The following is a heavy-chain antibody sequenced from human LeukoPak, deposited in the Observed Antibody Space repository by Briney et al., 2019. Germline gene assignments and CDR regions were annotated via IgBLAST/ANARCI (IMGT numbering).Heavy chain of an antibody. CDR2: ISGTDGST. D-gene: IGHD2-2*01. Sequence: GGSLRLSCAASGFTFSSYAMTWVRQTPGKGLEWVSGISGTDGSTYYADAVKSRFTITRDNSKNTLYLQMNSLRAEDTALYYCAKATARYCSSSICYLDYWGQGTLVTVSS. CDR3: AKATARYCSSSICYLDY. CDR1: GFTFSSYA. J-gene: IGHJ4*02. V-gene: IGHV3-23*01.